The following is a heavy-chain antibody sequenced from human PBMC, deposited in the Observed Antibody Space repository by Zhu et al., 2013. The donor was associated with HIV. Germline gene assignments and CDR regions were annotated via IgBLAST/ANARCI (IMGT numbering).Heavy chain of an antibody. CDR1: GYSFTGYY. CDR2: INPKNGGT. Sequence: QVQLVQSGAEVKKPGASVKVSCKASGYSFTGYYMHWVRQAPGQGLEWMGWINPKNGGTSYAQNFQGRVTMTRDTSISTAYMELTRLRSDDTAVYYCARVTDFNTIVPGWFDPWGQGTLVTVSS. CDR3: ARVTDFNTIVPGWFDP. V-gene: IGHV1-2*02. J-gene: IGHJ5*02. D-gene: IGHD3-22*01.